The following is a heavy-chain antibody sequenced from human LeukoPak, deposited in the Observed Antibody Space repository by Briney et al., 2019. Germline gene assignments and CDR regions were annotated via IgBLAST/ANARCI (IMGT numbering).Heavy chain of an antibody. J-gene: IGHJ1*01. CDR2: ISYDGSNK. V-gene: IGHV3-30*18. CDR1: GFTFSSYG. D-gene: IGHD6-19*01. CDR3: AKLTHSSGWYGAEYFQH. Sequence: GRSLRLSCAASGFTFSSYGMHWVRQAPGKGLEWGAVISYDGSNKYYADSVKGRFTISRDNSKNTLYLQMNSLRAEDTAVYYCAKLTHSSGWYGAEYFQHWGQGTLVTVSS.